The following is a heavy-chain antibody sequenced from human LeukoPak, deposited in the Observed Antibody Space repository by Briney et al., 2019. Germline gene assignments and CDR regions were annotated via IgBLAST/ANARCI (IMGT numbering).Heavy chain of an antibody. J-gene: IGHJ5*02. CDR1: GASISSYY. V-gene: IGHV4-4*07. CDR3: ARDGRQQVAQDWFDP. D-gene: IGHD6-13*01. CDR2: IYTNGGT. Sequence: PSETLSLTCSVSGASISSYYWSWIRQPAGQGLEWIGRIYTNGGTNYNPSLKRRVTISLDTSRNHFSLKLSSVTAADTAVYYCARDGRQQVAQDWFDPWGQGTLVTVSS.